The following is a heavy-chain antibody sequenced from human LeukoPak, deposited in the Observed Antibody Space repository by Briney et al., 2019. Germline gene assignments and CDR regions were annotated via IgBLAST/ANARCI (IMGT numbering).Heavy chain of an antibody. D-gene: IGHD5-24*01. V-gene: IGHV5-51*01. Sequence: GESLKISCKGSGYRFTNYWIGWVRQMPGKGLEWMGIIYPGDSDTIYSPSFQGQVTISADTSISTAYLQWSSLKASDTAMYYCARLPGGMATIPINYWGQGTLVTVSS. J-gene: IGHJ4*02. CDR2: IYPGDSDT. CDR3: ARLPGGMATIPINY. CDR1: GYRFTNYW.